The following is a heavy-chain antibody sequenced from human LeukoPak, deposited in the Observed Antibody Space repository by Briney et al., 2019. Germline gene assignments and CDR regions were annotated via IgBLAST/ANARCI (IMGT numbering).Heavy chain of an antibody. CDR3: ARHRYCSGGSCYGIDY. CDR1: GYSFTTYW. V-gene: IGHV5-51*01. D-gene: IGHD2-15*01. J-gene: IGHJ4*02. CDR2: IYPGDSDT. Sequence: GESLKISCKGSGYSFTTYWIGWVRQMPGKGLEWMGIIYPGDSDTRYSPSFQGQVTISADKSISTAYLQWSNLKASDTAMYYCARHRYCSGGSCYGIDYWGQGTLVTVPS.